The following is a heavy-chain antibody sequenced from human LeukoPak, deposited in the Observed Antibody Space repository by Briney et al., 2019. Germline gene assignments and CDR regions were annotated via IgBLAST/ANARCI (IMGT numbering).Heavy chain of an antibody. CDR3: ARVAYFDSGGYYYYFDY. J-gene: IGHJ4*02. V-gene: IGHV4-30-2*05. D-gene: IGHD3-22*01. CDR1: GGSISSGGYY. CDR2: IYHSGST. Sequence: PSETLSLTCTVSGGSISSGGYYWSWIRQPPGKGLEWIGYIYHSGSTYYNPSLKSRVTISVDTSKNQFSLKLRSVTAADAAVYYCARVAYFDSGGYYYYFDYWGQGTLVTVSS.